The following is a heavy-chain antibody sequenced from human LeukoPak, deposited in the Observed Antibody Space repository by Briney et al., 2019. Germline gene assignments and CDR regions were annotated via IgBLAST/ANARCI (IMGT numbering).Heavy chain of an antibody. J-gene: IGHJ1*01. CDR1: GYTFTDYY. V-gene: IGHV1-46*01. CDR3: ARVSVNLNDYFQF. CDR2: ISPTSDTT. D-gene: IGHD3-16*02. Sequence: ASVKVSCKAFGYTFTDYYIHWVRQAPGQGLEWLGMISPTSDTTSYLQKFQGRVTMTRDTSTSTVHMELSSLRPEDTAVYYCARVSVNLNDYFQFWGQGTLVTVSS.